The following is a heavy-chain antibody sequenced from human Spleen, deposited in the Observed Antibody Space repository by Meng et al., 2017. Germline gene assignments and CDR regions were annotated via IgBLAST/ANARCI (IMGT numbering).Heavy chain of an antibody. CDR1: GFTFSSFS. CDR2: ISSSSSYI. J-gene: IGHJ4*02. CDR3: AKEEVPNDY. D-gene: IGHD1-1*01. Sequence: GESLKISCAASGFTFSSFSMNWVRQAPGKGLEWVSSISSSSSYIYSADSVKGRFTISRDNAKNSLYLQMNSLRAEDTAVYFCAKEEVPNDYWGQGTLVTVSS. V-gene: IGHV3-21*04.